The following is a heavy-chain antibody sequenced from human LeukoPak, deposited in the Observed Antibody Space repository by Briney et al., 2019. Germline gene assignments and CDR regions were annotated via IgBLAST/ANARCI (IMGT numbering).Heavy chain of an antibody. Sequence: PSETLSLTCTVSGGSISSYYWSWIRQPPGKGLEWIGYIYYTGSTKYNPSLKSRVTISVDTSKIQFSLKLSSVTAADTAVYYCARGGSYYGSGSYTLFDYWGQGTLVTVSS. CDR2: IYYTGST. CDR1: GGSISSYY. CDR3: ARGGSYYGSGSYTLFDY. D-gene: IGHD3-10*01. V-gene: IGHV4-59*01. J-gene: IGHJ4*02.